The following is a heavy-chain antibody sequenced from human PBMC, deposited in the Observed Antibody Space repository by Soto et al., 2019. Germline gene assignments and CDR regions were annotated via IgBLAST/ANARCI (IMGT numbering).Heavy chain of an antibody. Sequence: SETLSLTCAVYGGSFSGYYWSWIRQPPGKGLEWIGEINHSGSTNYNPSLKSRVTISVDTSKNQFSLKLSSVTAADTAVYYCARVRYGDYFLYYYGMDVWGQGTTVTVS. CDR1: GGSFSGYY. J-gene: IGHJ6*02. D-gene: IGHD4-17*01. CDR3: ARVRYGDYFLYYYGMDV. CDR2: INHSGST. V-gene: IGHV4-34*01.